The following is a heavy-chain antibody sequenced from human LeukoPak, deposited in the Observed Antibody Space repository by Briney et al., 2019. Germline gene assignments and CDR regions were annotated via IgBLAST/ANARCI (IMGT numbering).Heavy chain of an antibody. V-gene: IGHV1-18*01. D-gene: IGHD2-2*01. J-gene: IGHJ5*02. CDR1: GGTFSSYA. CDR3: ARTPCGSTSCYPGRDWFDP. Sequence: ASVKVSCKASGGTFSSYAISWVRQAPGQGLEWMGWISAYNGNTNYAQKLQGRVTMTTDTSTSTAYMELRSLRSDDTAVYYCARTPCGSTSCYPGRDWFDPWGQGTLVTVSS. CDR2: ISAYNGNT.